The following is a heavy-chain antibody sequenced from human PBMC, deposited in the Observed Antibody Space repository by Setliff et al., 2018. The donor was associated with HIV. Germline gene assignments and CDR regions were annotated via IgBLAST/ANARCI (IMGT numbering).Heavy chain of an antibody. J-gene: IGHJ5*02. V-gene: IGHV4-61*09. D-gene: IGHD6-19*01. CDR3: ARRTFGSGHFDP. CDR1: GDSMTSGSFY. CDR2: VHSTLST. Sequence: PSETLSLTCTVSGDSMTSGSFYWSWARQPAGKGLEWIGQVHSTLSTNYNPSLKSRLSISADTSKNQFSLNLRFVTAADTALYYCARRTFGSGHFDPWGQGTPVTVSS.